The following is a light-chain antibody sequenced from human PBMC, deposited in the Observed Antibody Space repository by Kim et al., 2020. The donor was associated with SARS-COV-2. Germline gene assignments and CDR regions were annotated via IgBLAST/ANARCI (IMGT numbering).Light chain of an antibody. Sequence: SPGERAALSCRASKSISSNYLAWHQQKPGQAPRLRIHGASSRATGIPDRFSGSGSGTDFTLTINRLEPEDFAVFYCQQYGSSPPTFGQGTKVDIK. V-gene: IGKV3-20*01. CDR1: KSISSNY. CDR2: GAS. CDR3: QQYGSSPPT. J-gene: IGKJ1*01.